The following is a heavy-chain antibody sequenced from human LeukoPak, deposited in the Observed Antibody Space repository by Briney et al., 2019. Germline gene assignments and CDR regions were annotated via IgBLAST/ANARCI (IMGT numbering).Heavy chain of an antibody. CDR1: GGSISSSF. CDR3: AGMTSLEYFDY. CDR2: IYYSGST. J-gene: IGHJ4*02. D-gene: IGHD3-9*01. Sequence: SETLSLTCTVSGGSISSSFWSWVRQPPGKGLEWIGYIYYSGSTNYNPSLKSRVTISVDTSKNQFSLKLSSVTAADTAVYYCAGMTSLEYFDYWGQGTLVTVSS. V-gene: IGHV4-59*01.